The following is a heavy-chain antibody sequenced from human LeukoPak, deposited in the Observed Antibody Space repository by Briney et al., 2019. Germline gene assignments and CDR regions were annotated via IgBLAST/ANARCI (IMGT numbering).Heavy chain of an antibody. CDR2: INHSGST. D-gene: IGHD6-19*01. J-gene: IGHJ4*02. CDR1: GGSFSGYY. Sequence: SETLSLTRAVYGGSFSGYYWSWIRQPPGKGLEWIGEINHSGSTNYNPSLKSRVTISVDTSKNQFSLKLSSVTAADTAVYYCARTVDSSGWYRVGLDYWGQGSLVTVSS. CDR3: ARTVDSSGWYRVGLDY. V-gene: IGHV4-34*01.